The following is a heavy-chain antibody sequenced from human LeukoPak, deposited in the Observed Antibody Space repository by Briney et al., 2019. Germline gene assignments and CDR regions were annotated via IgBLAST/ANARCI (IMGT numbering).Heavy chain of an antibody. CDR3: ARNFLGRSRKAFDI. D-gene: IGHD1-14*01. CDR1: GGSFSGYY. J-gene: IGHJ3*02. Sequence: SETLSLTCAVYGGSFSGYYWSWIRQPPGKGLEWIGEINHSGSTNYNPSLKSRVTISVDTPKNQFSLKLSSVTAADTAVYYCARNFLGRSRKAFDIWGQGTMVTVSS. V-gene: IGHV4-34*01. CDR2: INHSGST.